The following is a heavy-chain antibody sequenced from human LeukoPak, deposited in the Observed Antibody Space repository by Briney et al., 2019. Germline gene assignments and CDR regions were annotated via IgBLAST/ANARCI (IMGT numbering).Heavy chain of an antibody. CDR1: GGSISTYY. J-gene: IGHJ4*02. D-gene: IGHD3-3*01. Sequence: SETLSLTCSVSGGSISTYYWSWIRQPPGKGLEWIGYIYHSGSTYYNPSLKSRVTISVDRSKNQFSLKLSSVTAADTAVYYCARGHLVDYDFWSGYYMSGFDYWGQGTLVTVSS. CDR2: IYHSGST. CDR3: ARGHLVDYDFWSGYYMSGFDY. V-gene: IGHV4-30-2*01.